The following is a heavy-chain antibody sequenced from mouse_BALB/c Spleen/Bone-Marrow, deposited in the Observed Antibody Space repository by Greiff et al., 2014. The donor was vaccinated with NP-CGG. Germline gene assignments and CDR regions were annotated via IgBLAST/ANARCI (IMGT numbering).Heavy chain of an antibody. V-gene: IGHV14-3*02. CDR2: IDPANGNA. CDR1: GFNIKDTY. J-gene: IGHJ2*01. D-gene: IGHD2-3*01. CDR3: AIYFYFDY. Sequence: EVQLVESGAELVKPGASVRLSCTASGFNIKDTYMHWAKQRPDQGLEWIGRIDPANGNAKHDPKFQGKAAITADTSSNTTYLQLSSLTSEDAAVYYCAIYFYFDYWGQGTTLTVSS.